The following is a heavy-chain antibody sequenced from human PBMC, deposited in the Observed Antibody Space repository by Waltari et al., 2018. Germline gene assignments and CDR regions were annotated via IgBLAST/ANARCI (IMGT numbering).Heavy chain of an antibody. CDR1: GFTVSTKY. D-gene: IGHD3-10*01. CDR2: IFGVGNT. Sequence: EVQLVESGGGLIQPGGSLRLSCAASGFTVSTKYMSWVRQAPGKGLDWVSVIFGVGNTYYADSVKGRFTISRDNSENTLSLQMNSLRADDTAAYYCTRHNYYGSGSYYFDYWGQGTLVTVSS. J-gene: IGHJ4*02. CDR3: TRHNYYGSGSYYFDY. V-gene: IGHV3-53*01.